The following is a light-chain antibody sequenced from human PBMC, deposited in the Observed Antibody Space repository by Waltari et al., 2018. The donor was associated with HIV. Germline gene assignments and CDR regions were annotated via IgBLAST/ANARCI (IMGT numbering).Light chain of an antibody. J-gene: IGKJ1*01. CDR2: SAS. CDR3: QKYDGAPRT. CDR1: QGLNNF. Sequence: DIQMTQSPSSLSASVGDRVTIPCRASQGLNNFLAWYQQKPGRIPKLLIYSASTLQSGVPSRFSGSKSGTDVTLTISSLQPEDVATYYCQKYDGAPRTFGPGTKVEIK. V-gene: IGKV1-27*01.